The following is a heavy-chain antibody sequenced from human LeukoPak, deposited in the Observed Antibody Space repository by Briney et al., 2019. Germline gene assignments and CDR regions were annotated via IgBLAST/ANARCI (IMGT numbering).Heavy chain of an antibody. CDR3: ARACTSCPRYYYGMDV. V-gene: IGHV1-69*01. Sequence: SVKVSCKASGGTFSSYAISWVRQAPGQGLEWMGGIIPIFGTANYAQKFQGRVTITADESTSTAYMGLSSLRSEDTAVYYCARACTSCPRYYYGMDVWGQGTTVTVSS. J-gene: IGHJ6*02. CDR1: GGTFSSYA. CDR2: IIPIFGTA. D-gene: IGHD2-2*01.